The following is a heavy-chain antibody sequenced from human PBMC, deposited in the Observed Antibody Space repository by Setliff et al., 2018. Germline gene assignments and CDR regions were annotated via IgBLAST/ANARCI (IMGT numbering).Heavy chain of an antibody. CDR1: GGSISSHY. CDR2: VYYTGAT. CDR3: ARAGGGSYYPSGSSWFDS. J-gene: IGHJ5*01. D-gene: IGHD3-16*01. V-gene: IGHV4-59*11. Sequence: PSETLSLTCTVSGGSISSHYWCWIRQPPGKGLEWIGCVYYTGATNYNPSLKTRVSISVDTSKSQFSLKLSSVTAADTAVYYCARAGGGSYYPSGSSWFDSWVRGTLVTVSS.